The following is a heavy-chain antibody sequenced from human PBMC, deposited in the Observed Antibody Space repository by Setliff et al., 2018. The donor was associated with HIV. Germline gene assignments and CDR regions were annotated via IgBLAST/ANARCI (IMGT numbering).Heavy chain of an antibody. CDR2: IIPILGVA. CDR1: RRTFNSHT. D-gene: IGHD3-3*01. J-gene: IGHJ6*03. Sequence: SVKVSCKASRRTFNSHTINWVRQAPGQGLDWMGRIIPILGVANYAQRFQGKVTITANKSTSTAYMELTSLRFDDTAMYYCVRGVQSPPHYSYYYMDVWGEGTMVTVSS. V-gene: IGHV1-69*02. CDR3: VRGVQSPPHYSYYYMDV.